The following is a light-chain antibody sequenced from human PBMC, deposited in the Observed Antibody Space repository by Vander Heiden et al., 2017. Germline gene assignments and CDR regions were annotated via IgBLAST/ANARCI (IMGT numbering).Light chain of an antibody. V-gene: IGKV3-15*01. J-gene: IGKJ2*01. CDR3: QQYNNWPPMTT. Sequence: EIVMAQSPATLSVSPGERATLSCRASQSVSSNLAWYQQKPGQGPRLLIYGAFTRATGIPARFSGSGSGTEFTLTISSLQSEDFAVYYCQQYNNWPPMTTFGQGTKLEIK. CDR2: GAF. CDR1: QSVSSN.